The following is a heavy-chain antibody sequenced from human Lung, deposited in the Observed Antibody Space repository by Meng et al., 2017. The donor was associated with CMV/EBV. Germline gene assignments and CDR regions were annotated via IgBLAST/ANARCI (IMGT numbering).Heavy chain of an antibody. CDR2: INESGYRS. D-gene: IGHD3/OR15-3a*01. Sequence: LFAVGGALHHAGESLLPCLRDSGLSCNMYSQAWVRQAPGMGLGWDSGINESGYRSSHAASVKGRFTISKNNSKNTLNLQIDRPRIEDTAIYYCVNRTWMDFWGQGILVTVSS. CDR1: GLSCNMYS. V-gene: IGHV3-23*01. CDR3: VNRTWMDF. J-gene: IGHJ4*02.